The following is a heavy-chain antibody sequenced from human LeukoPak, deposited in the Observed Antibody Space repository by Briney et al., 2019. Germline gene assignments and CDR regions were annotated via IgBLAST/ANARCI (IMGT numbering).Heavy chain of an antibody. Sequence: PGGSLRLSCAASGFTFSDYYMSWIRQAPGMGLEWVSYISRGGSTTYYADSVKGRFTISRDNAKNSLYLQMNSLRAEDTAVYYCVRGVSISSSWYNDIWGQGTMVTASS. D-gene: IGHD6-13*01. CDR3: VRGVSISSSWYNDI. CDR1: GFTFSDYY. CDR2: ISRGGSTT. J-gene: IGHJ3*02. V-gene: IGHV3-11*01.